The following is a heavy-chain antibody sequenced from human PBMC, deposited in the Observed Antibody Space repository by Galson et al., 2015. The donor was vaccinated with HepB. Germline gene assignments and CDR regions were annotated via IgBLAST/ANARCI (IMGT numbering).Heavy chain of an antibody. CDR2: INLSGGST. J-gene: IGHJ6*02. CDR1: GYTFTNFY. D-gene: IGHD6-13*01. CDR3: ARDGLYSSNWYGDYYYYGMDV. Sequence: SVKVSCKASGYTFTNFYMHWVRQAPGQGLEWMGIINLSGGSTNYAQKFQGRVTMTRDTSTSTVYMELSSLRSEDTAVYYCARDGLYSSNWYGDYYYYGMDVWGQGTTVTVSS. V-gene: IGHV1-46*01.